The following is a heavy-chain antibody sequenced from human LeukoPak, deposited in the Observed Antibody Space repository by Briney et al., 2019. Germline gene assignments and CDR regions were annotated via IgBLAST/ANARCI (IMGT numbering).Heavy chain of an antibody. J-gene: IGHJ3*02. D-gene: IGHD3-10*01. Sequence: GGSLRLSCAASGFTFDDYAMHWVRQAPGKGLEWVSLISWDGGSTYYADSVKGRFTISRDNSKNSLYLQMNSLRAEDTALYYCAKDAGFGSPRYAFDIWGQGTMVTVSS. V-gene: IGHV3-43D*03. CDR2: ISWDGGST. CDR1: GFTFDDYA. CDR3: AKDAGFGSPRYAFDI.